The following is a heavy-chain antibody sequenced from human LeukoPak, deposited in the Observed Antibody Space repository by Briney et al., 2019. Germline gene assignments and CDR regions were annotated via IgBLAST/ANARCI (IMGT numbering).Heavy chain of an antibody. Sequence: SETLSLTCTVSGGSISSGGYYWSWIRQHPGKGLEWIGYIYNSGSTYYNPSLKSRVTISVDTSKNQFSLKLSSVTAADTAVYYCARSPSLGYCSSTSCYAGFDYWGQGTLVTVSS. CDR1: GGSISSGGYY. V-gene: IGHV4-31*03. CDR3: ARSPSLGYCSSTSCYAGFDY. CDR2: IYNSGST. J-gene: IGHJ4*02. D-gene: IGHD2-2*01.